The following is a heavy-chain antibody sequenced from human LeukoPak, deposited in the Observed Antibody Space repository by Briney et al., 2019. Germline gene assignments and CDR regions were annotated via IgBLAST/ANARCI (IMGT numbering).Heavy chain of an antibody. D-gene: IGHD5-18*01. CDR3: ARDVLRGYSYGYEGA. V-gene: IGHV4-34*01. J-gene: IGHJ5*02. Sequence: KPSETLSLTCAVYGGSFSDYYWSWVRQPPGKGLEWIGEIHQSGNTNYNPSLKSRVTISVDRSKNQFSLKLSSVTAADTAVYYCARDVLRGYSYGYEGAWGQGTLVTVSS. CDR2: IHQSGNT. CDR1: GGSFSDYY.